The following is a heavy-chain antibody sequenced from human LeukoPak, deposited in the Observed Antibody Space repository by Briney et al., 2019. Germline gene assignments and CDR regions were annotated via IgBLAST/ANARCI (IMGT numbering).Heavy chain of an antibody. Sequence: TLSLTCTVSGASISSSNWWTWVRQPPGKALEWLALIYWNDDKRYSPSLKSRLTITKDTSKNQVVLTMTNMDPVDTATYYCAHRRGYCSSTSCFTPDYYYYMDVWGKGTTVTVSS. D-gene: IGHD2-2*02. CDR1: GASISSSNW. J-gene: IGHJ6*03. V-gene: IGHV2-5*01. CDR3: AHRRGYCSSTSCFTPDYYYYMDV. CDR2: IYWNDDK.